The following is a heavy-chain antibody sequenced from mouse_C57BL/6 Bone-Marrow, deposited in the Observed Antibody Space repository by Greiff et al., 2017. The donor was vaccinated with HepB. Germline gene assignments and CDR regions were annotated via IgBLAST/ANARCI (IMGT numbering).Heavy chain of an antibody. J-gene: IGHJ2*01. CDR1: GYTFTSYW. Sequence: VQLQQPGAELVKPGASVKLSCKASGYTFTSYWMHWVKQRPGQGLEWIGMIHPNSGSTNYNEKFKSKATLTVDKSSSTAYMQLSSLTSEDSAVYYCARCQLRLQRDYFDYWGQGTTLTVSS. V-gene: IGHV1-64*01. CDR3: ARCQLRLQRDYFDY. CDR2: IHPNSGST. D-gene: IGHD3-2*02.